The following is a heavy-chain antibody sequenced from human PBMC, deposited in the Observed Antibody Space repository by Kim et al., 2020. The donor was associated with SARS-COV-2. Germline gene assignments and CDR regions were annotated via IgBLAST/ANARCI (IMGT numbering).Heavy chain of an antibody. V-gene: IGHV4-4*02. CDR2: TT. D-gene: IGHD1-26*01. Sequence: TTNYTPYPKSRVTVSVDKSKNQFSLRLSSVTAADTAVYYCSRAQGGAFDYWGQGTLVTVSS. CDR3: SRAQGGAFDY. J-gene: IGHJ4*02.